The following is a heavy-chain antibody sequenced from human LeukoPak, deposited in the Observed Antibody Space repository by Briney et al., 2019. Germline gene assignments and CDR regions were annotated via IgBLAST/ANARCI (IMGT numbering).Heavy chain of an antibody. Sequence: ASVKVSCKASGYTFTSYGISWVRQAPGQGLEWMGWISGYNGNTNYAQKLQGRVTMTTDTSTSTAYMELSSLQSDDTAVYYCARNPDEHWLDESENWYFDLWGSGTLVTVSS. J-gene: IGHJ2*01. CDR3: ARNPDEHWLDESENWYFDL. V-gene: IGHV1-18*01. D-gene: IGHD6-19*01. CDR2: ISGYNGNT. CDR1: GYTFTSYG.